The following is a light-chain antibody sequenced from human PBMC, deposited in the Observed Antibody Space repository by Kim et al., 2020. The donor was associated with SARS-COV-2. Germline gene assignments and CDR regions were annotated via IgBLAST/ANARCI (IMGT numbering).Light chain of an antibody. CDR3: CSYAGSYSAV. J-gene: IGLJ2*01. CDR1: SSEFGGYDF. V-gene: IGLV2-11*01. Sequence: GQSVTIFCTGTSSEFGGYDFVSWYQHHLGKVPKLLIYNVNARPSWVPDRFSGSKSGNTASLTISGLQAETEADYYCCSYAGSYSAVFGGGTQLTIL. CDR2: NVN.